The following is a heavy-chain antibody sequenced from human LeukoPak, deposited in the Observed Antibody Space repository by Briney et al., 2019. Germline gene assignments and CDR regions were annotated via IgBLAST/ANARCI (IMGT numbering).Heavy chain of an antibody. CDR3: ASSFSDDFWSGHF. D-gene: IGHD3-3*01. Sequence: GGSMRLSCAASGFTFSSYWMYWVRQAPGKGLEWVANIKQDGSEKYYVDSVKGRFTISRDNAKKSLFLQMNSLRAQDTAVYYCASSFSDDFWSGHFWGQGTLVTVSS. CDR2: IKQDGSEK. V-gene: IGHV3-7*01. CDR1: GFTFSSYW. J-gene: IGHJ4*02.